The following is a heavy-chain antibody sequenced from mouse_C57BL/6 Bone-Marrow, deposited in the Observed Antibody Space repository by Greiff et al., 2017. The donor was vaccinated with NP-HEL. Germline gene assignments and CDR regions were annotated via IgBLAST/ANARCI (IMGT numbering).Heavy chain of an antibody. CDR3: ASPIYDGYYGDY. J-gene: IGHJ2*01. Sequence: VQVVESGAELARPGASVKMSCKASGYTFTSYTMHWVKQRPGQGLEWIGYINPSSGYTKYNQKFKDKATLTADKSSSTAYMQLSSLTSEDSAVYYCASPIYDGYYGDYWGQGTTLTVSS. V-gene: IGHV1-4*01. D-gene: IGHD2-3*01. CDR2: INPSSGYT. CDR1: GYTFTSYT.